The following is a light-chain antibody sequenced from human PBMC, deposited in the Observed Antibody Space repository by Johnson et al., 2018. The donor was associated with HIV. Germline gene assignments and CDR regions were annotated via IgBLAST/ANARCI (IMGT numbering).Light chain of an antibody. J-gene: IGLJ1*01. CDR1: TSNIGNNY. CDR3: GTWDSSLSANV. V-gene: IGLV1-51*01. Sequence: QSVLTQPPSVSAAPGQKVIISCSGSTSNIGNNYVSWYQQFPGTAPKLIIYDNNKRPSGIPDRFSGSKSGTSATLGITGLQTGDEADYYCGTWDSSLSANVFGTGTNVTVL. CDR2: DNN.